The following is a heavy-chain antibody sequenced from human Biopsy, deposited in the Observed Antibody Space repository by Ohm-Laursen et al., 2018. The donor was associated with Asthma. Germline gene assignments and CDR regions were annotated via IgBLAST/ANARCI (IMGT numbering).Heavy chain of an antibody. CDR1: GFVFRSHA. Sequence: SLRLSCAASGFVFRSHAMHWVRQVPGKGLEWVATVGSDESYTDHADSVKGRFTISRDNSKNTLHLQMNSLSPEDTAVYYCARDFSRAIMIGGGREHYFDFWGQGTLVTVSS. CDR2: VGSDESYT. D-gene: IGHD3-16*01. CDR3: ARDFSRAIMIGGGREHYFDF. V-gene: IGHV3-33*08. J-gene: IGHJ4*02.